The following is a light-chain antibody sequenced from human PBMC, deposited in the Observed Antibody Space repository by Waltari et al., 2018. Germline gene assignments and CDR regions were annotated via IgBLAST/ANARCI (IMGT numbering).Light chain of an antibody. CDR1: SIGTKS. Sequence: SYVLTQPASVSVAPGQTATITCGGKSIGTKSVHWYRQRAGQTPVLVVYADIKRPSGVPERFSGSNSGNTATLTITRVEDGDEADYYCQVWDSSSNHAVFGGGTKLTVL. CDR3: QVWDSSSNHAV. V-gene: IGLV3-21*02. J-gene: IGLJ2*01. CDR2: ADI.